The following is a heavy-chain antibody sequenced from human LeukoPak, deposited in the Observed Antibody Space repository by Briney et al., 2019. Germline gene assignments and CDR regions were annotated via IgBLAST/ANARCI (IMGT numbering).Heavy chain of an antibody. CDR1: GFTFSDYY. CDR2: ISSSGSTI. D-gene: IGHD3-16*02. CDR3: ARGGYDYVWGSYRSPFDY. Sequence: PGGSLRLSCAASGFTFSDYYMSWIRQAPGKGLEWVSSISSSGSTIYYADSVKGRFTISRDNAKNSLYLQMNSLRAEDTAVYYCARGGYDYVWGSYRSPFDYWGQGTLVTVSS. V-gene: IGHV3-11*04. J-gene: IGHJ4*02.